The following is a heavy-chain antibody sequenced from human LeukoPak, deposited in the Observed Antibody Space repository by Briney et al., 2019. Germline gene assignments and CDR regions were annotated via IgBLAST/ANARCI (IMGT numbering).Heavy chain of an antibody. D-gene: IGHD3-10*01. V-gene: IGHV3-21*01. Sequence: GGSLRLSCAASGFTFSSYSMNWVRQAPGKGLEWVSSISSSSSYIYYADSVKGRFTISRDNAKNSLYLQMSSLRAEDTAVYYCARDLLLLWFGELSHQGLAFDIWGQGTMVTVSS. CDR2: ISSSSSYI. CDR1: GFTFSSYS. CDR3: ARDLLLLWFGELSHQGLAFDI. J-gene: IGHJ3*02.